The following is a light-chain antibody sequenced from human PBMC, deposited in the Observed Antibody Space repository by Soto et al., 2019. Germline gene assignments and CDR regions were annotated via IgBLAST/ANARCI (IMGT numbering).Light chain of an antibody. Sequence: QSVLTQPRSVSGSPGQSVTISCTGTSSDVGGYNYVSWYQQHPGKAPKLMIYDVSKRPSGVPDRFSGSKSGNTASLTISGLQAEDEADYYCCSYAGSFVVFGGRTKLTVL. CDR2: DVS. CDR3: CSYAGSFVV. V-gene: IGLV2-11*01. J-gene: IGLJ2*01. CDR1: SSDVGGYNY.